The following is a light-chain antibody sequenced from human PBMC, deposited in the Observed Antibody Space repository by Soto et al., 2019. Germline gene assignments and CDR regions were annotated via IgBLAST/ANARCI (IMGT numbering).Light chain of an antibody. V-gene: IGKV3-15*01. Sequence: EIAMTQTPVTLFVSPWEGATLSCRDSQSVTSNLAWYQKKPGQAHRLLIYGASTRATAIPARFTGSGSGTAFTLTISSLQSEDFAVYYCQQYNNWPRRFGQGTKVE. CDR1: QSVTSN. CDR3: QQYNNWPRR. CDR2: GAS. J-gene: IGKJ1*01.